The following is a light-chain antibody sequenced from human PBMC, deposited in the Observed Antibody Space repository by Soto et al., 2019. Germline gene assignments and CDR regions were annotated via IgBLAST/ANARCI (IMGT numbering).Light chain of an antibody. Sequence: QSALTQPASVSGSPGQSITISCTGTSSDVGGYNYVSWYQQHPGKAPKLMIYDVSNRPSGVSNRFSGSKSGNTASLTISGLQAEDEADYYCSSYTSSSTFPSVFGTGTKVTVL. CDR2: DVS. J-gene: IGLJ1*01. CDR1: SSDVGGYNY. V-gene: IGLV2-14*01. CDR3: SSYTSSSTFPSV.